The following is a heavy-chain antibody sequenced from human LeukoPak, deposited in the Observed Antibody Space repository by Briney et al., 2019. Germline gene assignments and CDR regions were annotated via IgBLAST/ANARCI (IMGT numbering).Heavy chain of an antibody. D-gene: IGHD5-24*01. CDR2: IEQDGSEK. Sequence: GGTLRLSCAASGFIFSSYWMSWVRQAPGKGLEWVANIEQDGSEKYYVDSVKGRFTISRDNAKNSLYLQMNSLRAEDTALYYCARARSRDGYTGSFDIWGQGTMVTVSS. V-gene: IGHV3-7*01. J-gene: IGHJ3*02. CDR3: ARARSRDGYTGSFDI. CDR1: GFIFSSYW.